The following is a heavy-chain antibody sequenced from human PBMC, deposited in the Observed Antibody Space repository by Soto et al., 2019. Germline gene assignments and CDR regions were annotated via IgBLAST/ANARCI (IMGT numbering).Heavy chain of an antibody. CDR3: ARGGYCSGGSCYWFDP. CDR1: GGSISSYY. J-gene: IGHJ5*02. D-gene: IGHD2-15*01. Sequence: SETLALTFTVSGGSISSYYWSWIRQPPGKGLEWIGYIYYSGSTNYNPSLKSRVTISVDTSKNQFSLKLSSVTAADTAVYYCARGGYCSGGSCYWFDPWGQGTLVTVSS. V-gene: IGHV4-59*01. CDR2: IYYSGST.